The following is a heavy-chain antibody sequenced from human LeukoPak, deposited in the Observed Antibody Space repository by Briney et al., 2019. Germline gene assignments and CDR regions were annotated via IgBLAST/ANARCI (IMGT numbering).Heavy chain of an antibody. CDR1: GYSFTSYW. Sequence: GESLKISCKGSGYSFTSYWIGWVRQMPGKGLERMGIIYPGDSDTRYSPSFQGQVTISADKSISTAYLQWSSLKASDTAMYYCARSREAYGSGGDAFYIWGQGTMVTVSS. CDR3: ARSREAYGSGGDAFYI. J-gene: IGHJ3*02. CDR2: IYPGDSDT. D-gene: IGHD3-10*01. V-gene: IGHV5-51*01.